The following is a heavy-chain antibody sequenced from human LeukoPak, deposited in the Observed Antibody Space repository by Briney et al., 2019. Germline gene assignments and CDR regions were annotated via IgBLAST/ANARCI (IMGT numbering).Heavy chain of an antibody. CDR1: AFTFSNSA. CDR2: IDYDSSHI. J-gene: IGHJ4*02. D-gene: IGHD3-9*01. Sequence: GGYLRLCCAASAFTFSNSAMNWVRQVPGKGLEWVSSIDYDSSHIYYAASVRGRFTISRDNARNSVYLQMNSLRVEDTAVYYCARDPLRYLRVGHYDYWGQGTLVAVSS. V-gene: IGHV3-21*01. CDR3: ARDPLRYLRVGHYDY.